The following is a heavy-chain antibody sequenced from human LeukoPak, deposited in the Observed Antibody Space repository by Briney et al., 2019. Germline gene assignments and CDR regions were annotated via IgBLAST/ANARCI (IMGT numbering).Heavy chain of an antibody. CDR2: IYHSGST. D-gene: IGHD4-17*01. J-gene: IGHJ4*02. V-gene: IGHV4-38-2*02. Sequence: SETLSLTCAVPGYSISSGYYWGWIRQPPGEGLEWIGSIYHSGSTYYNPSLKSRVTISVDTSKNQFSLKLSSVTAADTAVYYCARERYGDYIFDYWGQGTLVTVSS. CDR3: ARERYGDYIFDY. CDR1: GYSISSGYY.